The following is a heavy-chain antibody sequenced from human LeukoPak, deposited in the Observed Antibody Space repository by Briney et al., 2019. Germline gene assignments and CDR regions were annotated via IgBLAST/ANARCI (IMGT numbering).Heavy chain of an antibody. CDR3: ARNWFDP. CDR2: IYSGGST. CDR1: GFTVSSDY. V-gene: IGHV3-53*05. J-gene: IGHJ5*02. Sequence: GGSLRLSCAASGFTVSSDYMSWVRRAPGKGLEWVSVIYSGGSTYYADSVKGRFTISRDKSKNTVYPQMNSLRFEDTAMYYCARNWFDPWGQGTLVTVSS.